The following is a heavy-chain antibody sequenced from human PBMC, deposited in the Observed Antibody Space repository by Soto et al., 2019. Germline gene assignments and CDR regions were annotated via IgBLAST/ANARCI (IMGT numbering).Heavy chain of an antibody. Sequence: SQTLSLTCAISGDSDSSNSAAWNWIRQSPSRGLEWLGRTYYRSKWYNDYAVSVKSRITINPDTSKNQFSLQLNSVTPEDTAVYYCARAYCRGGSCWAWSNWFDPWGQGTPVTVSS. V-gene: IGHV6-1*01. CDR1: GDSDSSNSAA. D-gene: IGHD2-15*01. J-gene: IGHJ5*02. CDR3: ARAYCRGGSCWAWSNWFDP. CDR2: TYYRSKWYN.